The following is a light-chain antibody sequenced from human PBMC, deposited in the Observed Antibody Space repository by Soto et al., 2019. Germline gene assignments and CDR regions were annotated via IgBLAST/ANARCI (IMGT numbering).Light chain of an antibody. J-gene: IGKJ1*01. Sequence: DIQMTQSPSSLSASVGDRVTITCRASQSISSYLNWYQQKPGKAPKVVIYAASSLQSGVPSRFSGSGSGTDFTLTIRSLQPEDFVTYTCQQSYSTPWTFGQGTKVDIK. CDR3: QQSYSTPWT. CDR2: AAS. V-gene: IGKV1-39*01. CDR1: QSISSY.